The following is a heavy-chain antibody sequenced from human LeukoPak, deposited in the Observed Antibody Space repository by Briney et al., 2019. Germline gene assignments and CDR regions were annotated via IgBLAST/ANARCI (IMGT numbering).Heavy chain of an antibody. V-gene: IGHV4-34*01. CDR2: IYYSGST. D-gene: IGHD2-2*01. CDR3: ARSYCSSTSCRRFDY. J-gene: IGHJ4*02. Sequence: PSETLSLTCAFYGGSFSGYYWSWIRQPPGKGLEGIGSIYYSGSTYYNPSLKSRVTISVDKSKNQFSLKLSSVTAADTAVYYCARSYCSSTSCRRFDYWGQGTLVTVSS. CDR1: GGSFSGYY.